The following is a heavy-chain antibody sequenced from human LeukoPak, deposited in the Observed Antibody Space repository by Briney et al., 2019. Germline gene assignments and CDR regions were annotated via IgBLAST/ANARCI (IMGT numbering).Heavy chain of an antibody. CDR1: GFTFSSYS. Sequence: PGGSPRLSCAASGFTFSSYSMNWVRQAPGKGLEWVSSISSSSSYIYYADSVKGRFTISRDNAKNSLYLQMNSLRAEDTAVYYCAREGWFGELLSFYDYWGQGTLVTVSS. CDR3: AREGWFGELLSFYDY. J-gene: IGHJ4*02. V-gene: IGHV3-21*01. D-gene: IGHD3-10*01. CDR2: ISSSSSYI.